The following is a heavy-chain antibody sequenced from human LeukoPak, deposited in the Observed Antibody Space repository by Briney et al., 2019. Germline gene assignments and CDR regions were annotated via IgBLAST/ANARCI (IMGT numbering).Heavy chain of an antibody. CDR3: AGVTFGGVIDYYYYYYGMDV. CDR2: IYYSGST. CDR1: GGSISSYY. Sequence: PSETLSLTCTVSGGSISSYYWSWIRQPPGXXXEWIGYIYYSGSTYYNPSLKSRVTISVDTSKNQFSLKLSSVTAADTAVYYCAGVTFGGVIDYYYYYYGMDVWGQGTTVTVSS. J-gene: IGHJ6*02. V-gene: IGHV4-59*08. D-gene: IGHD3-16*02.